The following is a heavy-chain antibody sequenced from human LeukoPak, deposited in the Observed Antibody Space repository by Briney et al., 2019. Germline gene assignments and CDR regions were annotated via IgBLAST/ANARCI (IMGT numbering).Heavy chain of an antibody. D-gene: IGHD6-6*01. CDR2: IYSSGST. V-gene: IGHV4-4*02. Sequence: SETLSLTCAVSGDSISRGLWWSWVRQPPGKGLEWIGEIYSSGSTNSNPSLKSRITISIDGSKNQFSLNLNSVTAADTAVYYCARTWGGSSSADDAFDIWGQGTMVTVSS. J-gene: IGHJ3*02. CDR1: GDSISRGLW. CDR3: ARTWGGSSSADDAFDI.